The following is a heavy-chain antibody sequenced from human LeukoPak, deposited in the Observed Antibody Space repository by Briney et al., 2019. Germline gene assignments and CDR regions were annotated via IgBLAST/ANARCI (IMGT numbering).Heavy chain of an antibody. J-gene: IGHJ4*02. CDR2: ISWNSGSI. CDR1: GFIFNNYA. V-gene: IGHV3-9*01. Sequence: GGSLRLSCAGSGFIFNNYAMHWVRQPPGKGLEWVSGISWNSGSIDYADSGKGRFTISRDNAKNSLYLQMNSLRVEDTAFYYCAKDNRRHYTSGPNPDSLHWGQGALVTVSS. CDR3: AKDNRRHYTSGPNPDSLH. D-gene: IGHD6-19*01.